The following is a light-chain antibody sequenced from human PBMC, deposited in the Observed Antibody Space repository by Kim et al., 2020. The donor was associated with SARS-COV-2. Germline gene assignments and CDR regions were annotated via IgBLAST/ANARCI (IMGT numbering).Light chain of an antibody. V-gene: IGLV4-69*01. CDR1: SGQSSYA. CDR2: LNSDGSH. J-gene: IGLJ3*02. CDR3: QTWGTGIHWV. Sequence: GKHTCTLSSGQSSYASAWHQQQPEKGPRYLMKLNSDGSHSKGDGIPDRFSGSSAEAERYLTISSLQSEDEADYYCQTWGTGIHWVFGGGTQLTVL.